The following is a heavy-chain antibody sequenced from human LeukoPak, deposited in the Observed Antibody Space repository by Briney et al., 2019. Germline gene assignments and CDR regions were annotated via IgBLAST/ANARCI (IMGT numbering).Heavy chain of an antibody. CDR3: ARVMDYYDSSGYGDAFDI. V-gene: IGHV3-74*01. J-gene: IGHJ3*02. Sequence: GGSLRLSCAASGFTFNNYWVHWVRQAPGEGLVWVSRINSDGSRTSYADSVKGRFTISRDVAKNTLYMQMTSLRDEDTALYYCARVMDYYDSSGYGDAFDIWGQGTMVTVSS. D-gene: IGHD3-22*01. CDR2: INSDGSRT. CDR1: GFTFNNYW.